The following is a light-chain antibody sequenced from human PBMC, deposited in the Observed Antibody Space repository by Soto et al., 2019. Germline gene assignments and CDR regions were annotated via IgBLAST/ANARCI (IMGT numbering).Light chain of an antibody. CDR3: SSYTSSSTDVV. V-gene: IGLV2-14*01. CDR1: SSDVGGYNY. CDR2: EVS. Sequence: QSVLTQPASVSGSPGQSITIPCTGTSSDVGGYNYVSWYQQHPGKAPKLMIYEVSNRPSGVSNRFSGSKSGNTASLTISGLQAEDEADYYCSSYTSSSTDVVFGGGTKVTVL. J-gene: IGLJ2*01.